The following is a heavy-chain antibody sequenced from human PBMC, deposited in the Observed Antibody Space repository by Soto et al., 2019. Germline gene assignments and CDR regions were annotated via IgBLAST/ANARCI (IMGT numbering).Heavy chain of an antibody. Sequence: SLRLSCTASGFTFSTYEMNWVRQAPGKGLEWVSCISRSAITINYADSVKGRFTISRDNAKNSLFLEMTNLRAEDTAVYYCARDPPQFYYNGMDVWGQGTTVTVSS. V-gene: IGHV3-48*03. CDR3: ARDPPQFYYNGMDV. J-gene: IGHJ6*02. CDR1: GFTFSTYE. CDR2: ISRSAITI.